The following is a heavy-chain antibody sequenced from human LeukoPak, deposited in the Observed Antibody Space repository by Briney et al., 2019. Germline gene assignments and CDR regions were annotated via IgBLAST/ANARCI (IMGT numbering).Heavy chain of an antibody. V-gene: IGHV1-2*02. J-gene: IGHJ4*02. CDR1: GYTLTELS. CDR3: ARVKNTMVRGVIFY. D-gene: IGHD3-10*01. Sequence: ASVKVSCKVSGYTLTELSMHWVRQAPGQGLEWMGWINPNSGGTNYAQKFQGRVTMTRDTSISTAYMELSRLRSDDTAVYYCARVKNTMVRGVIFYWGQGTLVTVSS. CDR2: INPNSGGT.